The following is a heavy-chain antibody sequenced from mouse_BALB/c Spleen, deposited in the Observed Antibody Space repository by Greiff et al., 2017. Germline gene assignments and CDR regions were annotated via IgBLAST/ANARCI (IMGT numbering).Heavy chain of an antibody. CDR1: GDSITSGY. Sequence: EVQRVESGPSLVKPSQTLSLTCSVTGDSITSGYWNWIRKFPGNKLEYMGYISYSGSTYYNPSLKSRISITRVTSKNQYYLQLNSVTTEDTATYYCARLGNYYGSSYVFDYWGQGTTLTVSS. J-gene: IGHJ2*01. D-gene: IGHD1-1*01. V-gene: IGHV3-8*02. CDR2: ISYSGST. CDR3: ARLGNYYGSSYVFDY.